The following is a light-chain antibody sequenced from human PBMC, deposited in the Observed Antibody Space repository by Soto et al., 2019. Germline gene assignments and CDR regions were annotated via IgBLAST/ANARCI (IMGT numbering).Light chain of an antibody. CDR1: SSDIGGYNY. J-gene: IGLJ3*02. Sequence: QSALTQPASVSGSPGQSITISCSGSSSDIGGYNYVSWYQHHPGKVPKVMIYEVNNRPSGVSNRFSGSKSGNTASLTISGLQAEDEADYYCSSYTSSSTLVFGGGTKLTVL. CDR2: EVN. CDR3: SSYTSSSTLV. V-gene: IGLV2-14*01.